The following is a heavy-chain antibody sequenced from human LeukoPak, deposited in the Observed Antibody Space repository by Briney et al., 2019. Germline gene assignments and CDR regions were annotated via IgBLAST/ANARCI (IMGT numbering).Heavy chain of an antibody. V-gene: IGHV1-46*01. Sequence: GASVKVSCKASGYTFTSYYMHWVRQAPGQGLEWMGIINPSGRSKSYAQKFQGSVPMTRDMSTSTVYMELSSLRSEDTAVYYCASNNQYQLSSLDYWGQGTLVTVSS. CDR3: ASNNQYQLSSLDY. D-gene: IGHD2-2*01. CDR2: INPSGRSK. J-gene: IGHJ4*02. CDR1: GYTFTSYY.